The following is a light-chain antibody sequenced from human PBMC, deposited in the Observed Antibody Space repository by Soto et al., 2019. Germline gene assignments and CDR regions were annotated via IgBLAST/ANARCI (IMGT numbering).Light chain of an antibody. CDR1: QSVNNF. CDR3: QQRSNWPPALS. J-gene: IGKJ4*01. CDR2: DAS. Sequence: EVVLTQSPATLSLSPGDRATLSCRASQSVNNFLAWYQQKPGQTPRLLIYDASKRATDIPGRFSGSGSGTDFTLTISSLEPEDFAVYYCQQRSNWPPALSFGGGTKVDIK. V-gene: IGKV3-11*01.